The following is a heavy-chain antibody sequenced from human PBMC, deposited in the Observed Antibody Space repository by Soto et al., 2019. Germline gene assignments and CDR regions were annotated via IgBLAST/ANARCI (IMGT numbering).Heavy chain of an antibody. CDR2: IYYRSKWFH. J-gene: IGHJ6*02. V-gene: IGHV6-1*01. Sequence: SQTLSLTCVISGDSVSSNGACWNWIRQSPSRGLQWLGRIYYRSKWFHDYAASVESRMAINPDTSRNQFSLQLNYVAPEDTAVYYCARVHCSAGTCLDGLDFWGQGTTVTVSS. D-gene: IGHD2-15*01. CDR3: ARVHCSAGTCLDGLDF. CDR1: GDSVSSNGAC.